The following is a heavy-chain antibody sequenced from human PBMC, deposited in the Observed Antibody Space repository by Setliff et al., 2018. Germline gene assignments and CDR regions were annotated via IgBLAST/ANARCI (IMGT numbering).Heavy chain of an antibody. CDR1: GGSFSGYY. Sequence: PSETLSLTCAVYGGSFSGYYWSWIRQPPGKGLEWIGEINHSGSTNYNPSLKSRVTISVXXSKNQFSXXXXXXXXXXXXXXXCARERGLGYCSSTSCRYYYYGMDVWGQGTTVTVSS. V-gene: IGHV4-34*01. CDR3: ARERGLGYCSSTSCRYYYYGMDV. D-gene: IGHD2-2*01. CDR2: INHSGST. J-gene: IGHJ6*02.